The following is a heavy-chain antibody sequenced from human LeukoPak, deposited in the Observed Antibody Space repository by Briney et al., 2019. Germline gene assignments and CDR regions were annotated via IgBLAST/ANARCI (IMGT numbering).Heavy chain of an antibody. CDR3: VRGEYSYGPLDYYYYMDV. Sequence: GGSLRLSCAASGFTFSSYTMNWVRQGPGKGLEWVSCISSSSSYIYYADSVKGRFTISRDNAKNSLSLQMKSLRAEDTAVYYCVRGEYSYGPLDYYYYMDVWGKGTTVTVSS. V-gene: IGHV3-21*01. CDR1: GFTFSSYT. CDR2: ISSSSSYI. D-gene: IGHD5-18*01. J-gene: IGHJ6*03.